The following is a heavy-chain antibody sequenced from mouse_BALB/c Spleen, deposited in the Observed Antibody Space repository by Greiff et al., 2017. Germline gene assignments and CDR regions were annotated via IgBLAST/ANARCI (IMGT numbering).Heavy chain of an antibody. CDR3: ARSNWDNY. V-gene: IGHV14-3*02. J-gene: IGHJ2*01. Sequence: EVMLVESGAELVKPGASVKLSCTASGFNIKDTYMHWVKQRPEQGLEWIGRIDPANGNTKYDPKFQGKATITADTSSNTAYLQLSSLTSEDTAVYYCARSNWDNYWGQGTTLTVSS. D-gene: IGHD4-1*01. CDR1: GFNIKDTY. CDR2: IDPANGNT.